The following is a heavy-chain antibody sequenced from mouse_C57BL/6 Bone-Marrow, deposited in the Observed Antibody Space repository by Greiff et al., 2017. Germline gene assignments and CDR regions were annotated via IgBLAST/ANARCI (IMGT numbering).Heavy chain of an antibody. CDR1: GYTFTSYW. V-gene: IGHV1-50*01. D-gene: IGHD1-1*01. J-gene: IGHJ1*03. CDR2: IEPSDSYT. CDR3: AREEYGSTFDV. Sequence: QVQLQQPGAELVKPGASVKLSCKASGYTFTSYWMQWVKQRPGQGLEWIGEIEPSDSYTNYNQKFKGKATLTVDTSSSTAYMQRSSLTSEDSAVYYCAREEYGSTFDVWGTGTTVTVSS.